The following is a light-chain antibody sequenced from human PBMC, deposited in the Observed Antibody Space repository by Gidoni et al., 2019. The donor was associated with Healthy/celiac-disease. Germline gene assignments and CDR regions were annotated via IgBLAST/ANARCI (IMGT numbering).Light chain of an antibody. Sequence: DIQMNQSPSSLSASVGDRVTITCRASQSIRSYLNAYQQQAGKAPKLLIYAAASLQSAVPPRFGCSASGTDFTLTISSLQPEDYATHYCQQCYPTPWTFGHGTKVEIK. CDR1: QSIRSY. J-gene: IGKJ1*01. V-gene: IGKV1-39*01. CDR3: QQCYPTPWT. CDR2: AAA.